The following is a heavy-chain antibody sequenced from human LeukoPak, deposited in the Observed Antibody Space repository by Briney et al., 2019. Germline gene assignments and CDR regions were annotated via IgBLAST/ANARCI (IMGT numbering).Heavy chain of an antibody. D-gene: IGHD5-18*01. CDR2: ISGSGGST. V-gene: IGHV3-23*01. CDR1: GFTFSSYA. J-gene: IGHJ5*02. Sequence: PGGSLRLSCAVSGFTFSSYAMSWVRQAPGKGLEWVSAISGSGGSTYYADSVKGWFTISRDNSKNTLYLQMNSLRAEDTAVYYCAKDRGYSYGYNWFDPWGQGTLVTVSS. CDR3: AKDRGYSYGYNWFDP.